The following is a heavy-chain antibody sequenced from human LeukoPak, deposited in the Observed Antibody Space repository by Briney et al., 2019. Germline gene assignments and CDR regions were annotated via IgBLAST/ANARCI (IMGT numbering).Heavy chain of an antibody. D-gene: IGHD3-22*01. CDR2: IYYSGST. CDR1: GGSISSGGYY. V-gene: IGHV4-31*03. CDR3: ARGHKRDHYYDSSGYYPRGYFDY. Sequence: PSETLSLTCTVSGGSISSGGYYWSWIRQHPGKGLEWIGYIYYSGSTYYNPSLKSRVTISVDTSKNQFSLKLSSVTAADTAVYYCARGHKRDHYYDSSGYYPRGYFDYWGQGTLVTVSS. J-gene: IGHJ4*02.